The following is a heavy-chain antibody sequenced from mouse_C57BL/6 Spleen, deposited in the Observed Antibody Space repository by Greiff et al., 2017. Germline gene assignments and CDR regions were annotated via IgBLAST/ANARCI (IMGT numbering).Heavy chain of an antibody. D-gene: IGHD1-1*02. CDR3: ARELNYVYAMDY. CDR2: IYPSDSET. J-gene: IGHJ4*01. Sequence: QVQLQQPGAELVRPGSSVKLSCKASGYTFTSYWMDWVKQRPGQGLEWIGNIYPSDSETHYNQKFKDKATLAVDKSSSTAYMQLSSLTSEDSAVYYCARELNYVYAMDYWGQGTSVTVSS. V-gene: IGHV1-61*01. CDR1: GYTFTSYW.